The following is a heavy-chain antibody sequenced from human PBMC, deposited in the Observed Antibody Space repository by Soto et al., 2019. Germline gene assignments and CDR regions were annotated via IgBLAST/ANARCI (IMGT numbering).Heavy chain of an antibody. Sequence: PSETLSLTCTVSGGSLTSHYWSWIRQPPGKGLEWIGYFFYTGTSDYNPSLKSRVTMSLDTSKSQFSLRLNSVTAADTAVYFCARLGASGSDYDAYYFDYWGQGTLVTVSS. J-gene: IGHJ4*02. CDR1: GGSLTSHY. CDR3: ARLGASGSDYDAYYFDY. V-gene: IGHV4-59*08. CDR2: FFYTGTS. D-gene: IGHD5-12*01.